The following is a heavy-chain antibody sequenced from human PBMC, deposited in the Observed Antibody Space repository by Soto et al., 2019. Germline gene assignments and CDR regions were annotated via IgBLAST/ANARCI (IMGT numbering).Heavy chain of an antibody. CDR3: ARAREYYDSSGFSY. CDR1: GYTFSLYA. CDR2: INAGNGYT. J-gene: IGHJ4*02. Sequence: ASVKVSCKASGYTFSLYAIHWVRQAPGQRPEWMGWINAGNGYTKYSQKFQGRVTITRDTSASTAYMELSSLRSKDAAVYYCARAREYYDSSGFSYWGQGTRVTVSS. V-gene: IGHV1-3*01. D-gene: IGHD3-22*01.